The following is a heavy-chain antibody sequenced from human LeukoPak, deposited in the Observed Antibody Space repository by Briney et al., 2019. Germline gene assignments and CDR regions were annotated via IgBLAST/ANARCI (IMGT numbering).Heavy chain of an antibody. V-gene: IGHV3-9*01. Sequence: GGSLRLSCAASGFTFDDYAMHWVRQAPGKGLEWVSGISWNSGSIGYADSVKGRFTISRDNSKNTLYLQMNSLRAEDTAVYYCARDLGYNWNYHWFDPWGQGTLVTVSS. CDR3: ARDLGYNWNYHWFDP. J-gene: IGHJ5*02. D-gene: IGHD1-7*01. CDR2: ISWNSGSI. CDR1: GFTFDDYA.